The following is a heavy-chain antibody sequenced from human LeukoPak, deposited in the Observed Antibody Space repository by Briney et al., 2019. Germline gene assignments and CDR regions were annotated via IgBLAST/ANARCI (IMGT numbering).Heavy chain of an antibody. D-gene: IGHD3-10*01. V-gene: IGHV3-74*01. CDR1: GFTFSSNW. CDR2: INRDGSDI. J-gene: IGHJ5*01. CDR3: SRGIYCFDF. Sequence: PGGSLRLSCAASGFTFSSNWMHWVRQAPGKGLVWVSRINRDGSDISYADSVKGRFTISRDNAKNTLYPQMNSLRAEDTAVYYCSRGIYCFDFWGQGTLVTVSS.